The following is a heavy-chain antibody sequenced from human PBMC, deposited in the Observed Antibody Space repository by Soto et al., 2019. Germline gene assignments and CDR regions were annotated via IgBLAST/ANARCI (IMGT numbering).Heavy chain of an antibody. V-gene: IGHV3-30*18. D-gene: IGHD1-26*01. CDR3: AKGYFGLFDY. J-gene: IGHJ4*02. CDR1: RFTFSSYG. CDR2: ISYDGSNK. Sequence: VGSLRLSCAASRFTFSSYGMHWVRQAPGKGLEWVAVISYDGSNKYYADSVKGRFTISRDNSKNTLYLQMNSLRAEDTAVYYCAKGYFGLFDYWGQGTLVTVSS.